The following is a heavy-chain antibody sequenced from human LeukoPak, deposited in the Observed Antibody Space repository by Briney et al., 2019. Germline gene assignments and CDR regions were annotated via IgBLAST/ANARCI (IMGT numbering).Heavy chain of an antibody. V-gene: IGHV1-2*02. J-gene: IGHJ4*03. D-gene: IGHD5-12*01. CDR2: IDPNSGDT. CDR1: GYIFAGYN. Sequence: HGASVKVSCRTSGYIFAGYNMHWVRQAPGQGLEWMGRIDPNSGDTRISQKFQGRVTVTRDTSISTVYMELRGLRSDDTAIYYCGRGGGGFDYYQFESWGQGNPVTVSS. CDR3: GRGGGGFDYYQFES.